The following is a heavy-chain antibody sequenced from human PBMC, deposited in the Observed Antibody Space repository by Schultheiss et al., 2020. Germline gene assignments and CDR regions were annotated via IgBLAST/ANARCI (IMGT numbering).Heavy chain of an antibody. CDR2: ISSSSSYI. CDR1: GFTFSSYS. V-gene: IGHV3-21*01. CDR3: ARTKTQRTVTTSSYYYYMDV. Sequence: GESLKISCAASGFTFSSYSMNWVRQAPGKGLEWVSSISSSSSYIYYADSVKGRFTISRDNAKNSLYLQMNSLRAEDTAVYYCARTKTQRTVTTSSYYYYMDVWGKGTTVTVS. D-gene: IGHD4-11*01. J-gene: IGHJ6*03.